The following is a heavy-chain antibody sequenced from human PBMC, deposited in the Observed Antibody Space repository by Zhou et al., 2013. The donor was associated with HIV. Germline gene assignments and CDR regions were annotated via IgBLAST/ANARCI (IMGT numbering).Heavy chain of an antibody. V-gene: IGHV1-18*01. Sequence: QVQLVQSGAEMKKPGASVKVACKASGYTFRSYGISWVRQAPGQAGLELMGWISPYNANTNYAQKFQGRVILTTDTSTNTAYMDLRNLTSDDTAVYYCARGGEAAIVGRRGLDYWGQGTPVTVSA. CDR1: GYTFRSYG. CDR2: ISPYNANT. J-gene: IGHJ4*02. D-gene: IGHD6-6*01. CDR3: ARGGEAAIVGRRGLDY.